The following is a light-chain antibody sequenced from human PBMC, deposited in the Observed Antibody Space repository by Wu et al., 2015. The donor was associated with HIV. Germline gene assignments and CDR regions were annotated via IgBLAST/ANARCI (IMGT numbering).Light chain of an antibody. CDR3: QQSNNWPPVT. Sequence: EIVMTQSPATLSVSPGERATLSCRASQSVSSNLAWYQQKPGQAPRLLIYNASTRATGIPARFSGSGSGTEFTLTISSLQSEDFAFYYCQQSNNWPPVTFGQGTRLEIK. J-gene: IGKJ5*01. CDR2: NAS. CDR1: QSVSSN. V-gene: IGKV3-15*01.